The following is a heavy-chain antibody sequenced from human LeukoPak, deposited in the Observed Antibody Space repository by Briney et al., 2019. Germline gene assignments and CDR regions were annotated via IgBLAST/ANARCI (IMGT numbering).Heavy chain of an antibody. Sequence: PSETLSLTCAVYGGSFSGYYWSWIRQPPGKGLEWIGEINHSGSTNYNPSLKSRVTISVDTSKNQFSLKLGSVTAADTAVYYCARGPSRGDFLTVYYGGPYFDYGAQGPRVTVSS. D-gene: IGHD3-9*01. CDR3: ARGPSRGDFLTVYYGGPYFDY. J-gene: IGHJ4*02. V-gene: IGHV4-34*01. CDR2: INHSGST. CDR1: GGSFSGYY.